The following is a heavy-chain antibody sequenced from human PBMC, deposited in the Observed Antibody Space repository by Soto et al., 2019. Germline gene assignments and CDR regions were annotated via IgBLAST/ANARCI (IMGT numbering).Heavy chain of an antibody. CDR3: ARNMDYYYGRGSGNGHGV. Sequence: QVQLVQSGAEVKEPGDSVRVSCEASGYTFTAYYIHWVRQAPGQGLEWMGWINPKFGDTTYAQDFQGRVSMTRDMSISTVYMELSSLTSDDTARYYCARNMDYYYGRGSGNGHGVWGQGTTVTVFS. J-gene: IGHJ6*02. CDR2: INPKFGDT. CDR1: GYTFTAYY. V-gene: IGHV1-2*02. D-gene: IGHD3-10*02.